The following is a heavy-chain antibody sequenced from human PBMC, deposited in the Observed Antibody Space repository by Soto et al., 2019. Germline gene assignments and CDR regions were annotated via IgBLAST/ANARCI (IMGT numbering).Heavy chain of an antibody. D-gene: IGHD6-19*01. CDR1: GYTFTSYG. J-gene: IGHJ6*02. CDR3: ARGGVAVASIQPYSRHV. V-gene: IGHV1-18*01. Sequence: QVQLVQSGAEVKKPGASVKVSCKASGYTFTSYGISWVRQAPGQRLAWMGWISAYNGNTNYTQKRQGRVTITTDTSTRKPYMEVRGLRADDTAVSYCARGGVAVASIQPYSRHVWGQETTVTVSS. CDR2: ISAYNGNT.